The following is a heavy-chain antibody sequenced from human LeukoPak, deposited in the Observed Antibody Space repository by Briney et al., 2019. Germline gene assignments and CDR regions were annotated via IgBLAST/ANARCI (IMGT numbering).Heavy chain of an antibody. CDR1: GGSFSGYY. CDR2: INHSGST. V-gene: IGHV4-34*01. CDR3: ARGLIMITFGGVIVRTSWFDP. D-gene: IGHD3-16*02. J-gene: IGHJ5*02. Sequence: SETLSLTCAVYGGSFSGYYWSWIRQPPGKGLEWIGEINHSGSTNYNPSLKSRATISVDTSKNQFSLKLSSVTAADTAVYYCARGLIMITFGGVIVRTSWFDPWGQGTLVTVSS.